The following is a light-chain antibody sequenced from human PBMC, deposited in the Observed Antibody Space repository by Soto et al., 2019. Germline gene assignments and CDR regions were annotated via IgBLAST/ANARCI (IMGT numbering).Light chain of an antibody. J-gene: IGKJ1*01. CDR2: ESS. Sequence: ENVLTHSVATVSLKPGKRATLSCRASQSICLAIAWYQHKPRQAPRLLISESSHSSTGTPPRSRGSGSGTAFTPSTSSLEPEDFAVYYCQQRTDRPPWTFGQGTKVDI. CDR3: QQRTDRPPWT. V-gene: IGKV3-11*01. CDR1: QSICLA.